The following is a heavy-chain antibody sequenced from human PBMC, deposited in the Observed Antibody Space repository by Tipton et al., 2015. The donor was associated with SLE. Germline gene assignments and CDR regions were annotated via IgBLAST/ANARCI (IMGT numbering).Heavy chain of an antibody. Sequence: TLSLTCSVSGGSIGYYYWNWIRQPPGKGLEWIGYIYYSGSTNYNPSLKSRVTISVDTSKNQFSLKLSSVTAADTAVYYCARGRRRDYYYYYYMDVWGKGTTVTVSS. CDR1: GGSIGYYY. V-gene: IGHV4-59*01. CDR3: ARGRRRDYYYYYYMDV. J-gene: IGHJ6*03. CDR2: IYYSGST.